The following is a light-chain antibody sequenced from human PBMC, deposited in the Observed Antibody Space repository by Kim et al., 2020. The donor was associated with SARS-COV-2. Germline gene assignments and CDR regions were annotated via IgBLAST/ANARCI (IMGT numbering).Light chain of an antibody. CDR3: QSSDTGTVI. J-gene: IGLJ2*01. CDR1: SGTIASNV. V-gene: IGLV6-57*01. CDR2: GDT. Sequence: GKTVTISSPRSSGTIASNVLQWYQQRPGSPPTTVIYGDTRSPSGVPDRFSGSIDSSSNSASLTITGLKTEDEADYYCQSSDTGTVIFGGGTQLTVL.